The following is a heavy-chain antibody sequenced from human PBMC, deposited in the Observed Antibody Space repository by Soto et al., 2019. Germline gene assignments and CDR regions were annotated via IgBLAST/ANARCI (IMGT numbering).Heavy chain of an antibody. Sequence: ASVKVSCKASGYTFTSYSMHWVRQAPGQRLEWMGWINAGNGNTKYSQKFQGRVTITRDTSASTAYMELSSLRSEDTAVYYCARDDSLSYSPPYYFDYWGQGTLVTVSS. CDR2: INAGNGNT. V-gene: IGHV1-3*01. CDR1: GYTFTSYS. CDR3: ARDDSLSYSPPYYFDY. D-gene: IGHD1-26*01. J-gene: IGHJ4*02.